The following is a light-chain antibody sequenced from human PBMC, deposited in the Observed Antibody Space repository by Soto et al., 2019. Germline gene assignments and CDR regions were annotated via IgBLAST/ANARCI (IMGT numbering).Light chain of an antibody. CDR3: AAWDDSLNARV. J-gene: IGLJ3*02. Sequence: QSVLTQPPSASGTPGQRVTISCSGSSSNIGSNTVNWYQQLPGTAPKLLIYSNNQRPSGVPDRFSGSKSGTSASLAISGLQSEDEADYYCAAWDDSLNARVFGGGTQRTVL. CDR1: SSNIGSNT. CDR2: SNN. V-gene: IGLV1-44*01.